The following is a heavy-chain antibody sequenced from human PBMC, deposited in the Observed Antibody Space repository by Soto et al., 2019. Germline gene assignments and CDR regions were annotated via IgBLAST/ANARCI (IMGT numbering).Heavy chain of an antibody. CDR1: GDSITSYY. CDR2: IYYRGST. V-gene: IGHV4-59*01. D-gene: IGHD6-19*01. J-gene: IGHJ6*02. CDR3: AKLFSGGYGVGYGMDV. Sequence: PSETLSLTCSVSGDSITSYYWTWIRQPPGKGLEWIGYIYYRGSTNYNPSLKSRVTISIDTSENQFSLNLSSVTASDTAVYYCAKLFSGGYGVGYGMDVWGQGTTVTVSS.